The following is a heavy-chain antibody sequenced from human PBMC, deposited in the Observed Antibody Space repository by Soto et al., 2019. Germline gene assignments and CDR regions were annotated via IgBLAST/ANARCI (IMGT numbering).Heavy chain of an antibody. CDR2: INHSGST. CDR1: GGSFSGYY. J-gene: IGHJ4*02. Sequence: SETLSLTCAVYGGSFSGYYWSWIRQPPGKELEWIGEINHSGSTNYNPSLKSRVTISVDTSKNQFSLKLSSVTAADTAVYYCARFPDYGGKSYYFDYWGQGTLVNVSS. CDR3: ARFPDYGGKSYYFDY. V-gene: IGHV4-34*01. D-gene: IGHD4-17*01.